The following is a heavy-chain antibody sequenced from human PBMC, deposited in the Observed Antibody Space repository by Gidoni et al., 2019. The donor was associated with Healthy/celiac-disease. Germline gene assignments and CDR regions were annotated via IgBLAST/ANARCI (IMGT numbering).Heavy chain of an antibody. CDR2: IYYSGST. D-gene: IGHD2-2*01. CDR3: ARVVPPTPWYYFDY. J-gene: IGHJ4*02. Sequence: QLQLQESGPGLVKPSETLSLTCTVSGGSISSSSYYWGWSRQPPGKGLEWIGSIYYSGSTYYNPSLKSRVTISVDTSKNQFSLKLSSVTAADTAVYYCARVVPPTPWYYFDYWGQGTLVTVSS. CDR1: GGSISSSSYY. V-gene: IGHV4-39*07.